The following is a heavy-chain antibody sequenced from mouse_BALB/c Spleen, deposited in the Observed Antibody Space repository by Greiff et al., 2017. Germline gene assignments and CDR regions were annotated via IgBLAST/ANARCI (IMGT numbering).Heavy chain of an antibody. CDR1: GYTFTSYW. CDR2: IYPGDGGT. V-gene: IGHV1-87*01. CDR3: AVPDDYGYAMDD. J-gene: IGHJ4*01. D-gene: IGHD2-4*01. Sequence: QVQLKESGAELARPGASVKLSCKASGYTFTSYWMQWVKQRPGQGLEWIGAIYPGDGGTRYTQKFKGKATLTADKSSSTAYMQLSSVASEDSAVYDSAVPDDYGYAMDDWGQGTSVTVSS.